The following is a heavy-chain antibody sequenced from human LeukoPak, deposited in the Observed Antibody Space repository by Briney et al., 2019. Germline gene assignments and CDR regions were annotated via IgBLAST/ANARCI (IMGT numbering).Heavy chain of an antibody. Sequence: PGGSLRLSCAASGFTFSSYSMNWVRQAPGKGLEWVSSISSSSSYIYYADSVKGRFTISRDNAKNSLYLRMNSLRDEDTAVYYCAREPGYCSSTTCYMVYGMDVWGQGTTVTVSS. D-gene: IGHD2-2*02. CDR2: ISSSSSYI. CDR1: GFTFSSYS. V-gene: IGHV3-21*01. CDR3: AREPGYCSSTTCYMVYGMDV. J-gene: IGHJ6*02.